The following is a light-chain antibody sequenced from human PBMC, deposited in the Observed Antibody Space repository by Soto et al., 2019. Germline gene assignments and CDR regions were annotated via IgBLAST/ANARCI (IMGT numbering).Light chain of an antibody. CDR1: QSISSW. CDR2: KAS. J-gene: IGKJ2*01. V-gene: IGKV1-5*03. CDR3: QQYIRYPYT. Sequence: DIPMTQSPSTLSASVGDRVTITCRASQSISSWLAWYQQKPGKAPKLLIYKASSLESVVPSRFSGSGSGTEFTLTISSLQPDDFATYYCQQYIRYPYTFGQGTKLEIK.